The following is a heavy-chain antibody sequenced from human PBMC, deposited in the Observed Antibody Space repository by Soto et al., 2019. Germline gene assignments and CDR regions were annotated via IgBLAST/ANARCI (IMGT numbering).Heavy chain of an antibody. V-gene: IGHV4-39*01. Sequence: SETLSLTCSVSGDSINSDNYYWGWIRQPPGKGLEWIGSIYYRGNTYYNPSLKTRVTISLDKSKSQFSLKLNSVTAADSAVYFCARLEGLAKISYYFDYWGQGTLVTVSS. CDR3: ARLEGLAKISYYFDY. D-gene: IGHD3-9*01. J-gene: IGHJ4*02. CDR2: IYYRGNT. CDR1: GDSINSDNYY.